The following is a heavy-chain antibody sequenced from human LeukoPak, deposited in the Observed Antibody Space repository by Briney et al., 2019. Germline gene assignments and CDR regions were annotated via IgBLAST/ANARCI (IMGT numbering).Heavy chain of an antibody. CDR1: GFTFSDYY. V-gene: IGHV3-11*04. CDR3: ARTSQAAFYMDV. CDR2: ISSSGSTI. Sequence: PGGSLRLSCAASGFTFSDYYMSWIRQAPGKGLEWVSYISSSGSTIYYADSVKGRFTISGDNAKNSLYLQMNSLRAEDTAVYYCARTSQAAFYMDVWGKGTTVTVSS. J-gene: IGHJ6*03.